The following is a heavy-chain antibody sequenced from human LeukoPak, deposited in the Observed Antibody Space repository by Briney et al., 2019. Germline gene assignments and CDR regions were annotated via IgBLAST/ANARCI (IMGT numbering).Heavy chain of an antibody. CDR1: GDSISSHY. J-gene: IGHJ4*02. CDR2: GHYTGGT. CDR3: ARLVGSSSYYFDY. V-gene: IGHV4-39*07. Sequence: KPSETLSLTCSVSGDSISSHYWVWIRQPPGKGLEWIGSGHYTGGTYYNPSLKSRVTISVDTSKNQFFLKLSSVTAADTAVYYCARLVGSSSYYFDYWGQGTPVTVSS. D-gene: IGHD6-13*01.